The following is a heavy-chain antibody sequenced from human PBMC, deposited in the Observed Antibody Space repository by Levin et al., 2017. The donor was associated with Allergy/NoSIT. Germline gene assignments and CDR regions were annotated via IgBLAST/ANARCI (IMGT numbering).Heavy chain of an antibody. CDR1: GFTFSSYA. J-gene: IGHJ4*02. D-gene: IGHD6-13*01. Sequence: GGSLRLSCAASGFTFSSYAMHWVRQAPGKGLEWVAVISYAGSDKYYADSVKGRFTISRDNSKNTLYLQMNSLRPEDTAVYYCARDGGICYSSSCHHLGYWGQGTLVTVSS. CDR3: ARDGGICYSSSCHHLGY. CDR2: ISYAGSDK. V-gene: IGHV3-30-3*01.